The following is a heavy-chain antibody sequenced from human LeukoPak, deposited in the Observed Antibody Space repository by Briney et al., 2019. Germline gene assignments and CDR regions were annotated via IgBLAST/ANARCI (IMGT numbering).Heavy chain of an antibody. Sequence: GGSLRLSCAASGFTFSSYAMSWVRQAPGKGLEWVSSISGNSGSTYYADSVKGRFTFSRDNAKNTLYLQMNSLRAEDTAVYYCARSNFYYGSSAYGFDIWGQGTMVTVSS. J-gene: IGHJ3*02. CDR2: ISGNSGST. D-gene: IGHD3-22*01. CDR1: GFTFSSYA. CDR3: ARSNFYYGSSAYGFDI. V-gene: IGHV3-23*01.